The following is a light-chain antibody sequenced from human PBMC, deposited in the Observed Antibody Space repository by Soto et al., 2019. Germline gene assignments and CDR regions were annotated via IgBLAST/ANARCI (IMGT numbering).Light chain of an antibody. CDR2: KSS. V-gene: IGKV1-5*03. J-gene: IGKJ5*01. CDR1: PSISNW. CDR3: QQYNSYPIT. Sequence: DIKMTQSPSTLSASVGDRVTITCRASPSISNWLAWYQQKPGKAPKLLIYKSSSLGSGVPSTFSGSGSGTEFTLTISSLPPDDFATYYCQQYNSYPITSGQGTRLEIK.